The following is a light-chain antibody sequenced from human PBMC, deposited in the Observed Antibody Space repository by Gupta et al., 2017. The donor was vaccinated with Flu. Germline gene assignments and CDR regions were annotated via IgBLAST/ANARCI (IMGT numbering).Light chain of an antibody. CDR1: RSNIGRNT. CDR2: TNN. CDR3: SVWDESLSGPV. V-gene: IGLV1-44*01. J-gene: IGLJ3*02. Sequence: QSVLTQPPSASGTPGQRVTISCSGSRSNIGRNTVNWYRQVPGTAPKLLIYTNNQRPSGVPDRFSGSKSGTSASLAISGFQSEDEADYYCSVWDESLSGPVFGGGTKLAVL.